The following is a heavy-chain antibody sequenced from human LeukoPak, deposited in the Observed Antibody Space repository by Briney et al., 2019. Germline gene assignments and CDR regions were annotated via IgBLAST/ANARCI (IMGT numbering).Heavy chain of an antibody. D-gene: IGHD1-26*01. CDR1: GGSISSSSYY. Sequence: SETLSLTCTVSGGSISSSSYYWGWIRQPPGKGLEWIGSIYYGGSTYYNPSLKSRVTISVDTSKNQFSLKLSSVTAADTAVYYCARAGSRHGMDVWGQGTTVTVSS. J-gene: IGHJ6*02. CDR2: IYYGGST. V-gene: IGHV4-39*01. CDR3: ARAGSRHGMDV.